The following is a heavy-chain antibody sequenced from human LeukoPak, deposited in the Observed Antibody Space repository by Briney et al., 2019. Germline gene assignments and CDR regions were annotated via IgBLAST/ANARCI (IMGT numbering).Heavy chain of an antibody. D-gene: IGHD3-22*01. CDR3: ARDRSYYDSSGYSVS. J-gene: IGHJ4*02. V-gene: IGHV3-48*01. Sequence: PGGSLRLSCAASRFTFSSYSMNWVRQAPGKGLEWVSYISSSSTTIYYADSVKGRFTISRDNAKNSLYLQMNSLRAEDTAVYYCARDRSYYDSSGYSVSWGQGTLVTVSS. CDR1: RFTFSSYS. CDR2: ISSSSTTI.